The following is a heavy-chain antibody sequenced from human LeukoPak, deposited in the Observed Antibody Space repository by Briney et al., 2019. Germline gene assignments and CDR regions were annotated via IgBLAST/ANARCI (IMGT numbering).Heavy chain of an antibody. CDR1: GGSISSYY. D-gene: IGHD2-2*01. J-gene: IGHJ3*02. Sequence: SETLSLTCTVSGGSISSYYWSWLRQPPRKGLEWVGYIYYSGSNNYNPCLKSRVTISVDTSKNQVSLKLSSVTAAGTAVYYCASHYCSSTSCPRLDAFDMWGQGTMVTVSS. CDR3: ASHYCSSTSCPRLDAFDM. V-gene: IGHV4-59*01. CDR2: IYYSGSN.